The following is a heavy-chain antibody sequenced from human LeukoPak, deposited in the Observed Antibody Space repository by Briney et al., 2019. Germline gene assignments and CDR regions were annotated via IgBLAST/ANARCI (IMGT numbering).Heavy chain of an antibody. CDR3: ARDEVVTDVLFDY. J-gene: IGHJ4*02. Sequence: PGGSLRLSCAASGFTFSSYSMNWVGHAPGKGLEWVSYITSTSNTIYYADSVKGRFTISRDNAKNSLYLQMNSLRDEDTAVYYCARDEVVTDVLFDYWGQGTLVTVSS. CDR2: ITSTSNTI. CDR1: GFTFSSYS. D-gene: IGHD2-21*02. V-gene: IGHV3-48*02.